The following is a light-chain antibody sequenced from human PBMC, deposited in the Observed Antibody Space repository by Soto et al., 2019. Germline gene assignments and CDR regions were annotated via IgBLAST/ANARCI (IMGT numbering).Light chain of an antibody. Sequence: EIVLTQSPATLSLSPGERATLSCRASQSVSSYLAWYQQKPGQAPRLLIYDASNRATGIPARFSGSGSGTDFTLTISSLEPEDFAVYYCQQRSNWPPITFGQVTRLESK. CDR2: DAS. J-gene: IGKJ5*01. V-gene: IGKV3-11*01. CDR3: QQRSNWPPIT. CDR1: QSVSSY.